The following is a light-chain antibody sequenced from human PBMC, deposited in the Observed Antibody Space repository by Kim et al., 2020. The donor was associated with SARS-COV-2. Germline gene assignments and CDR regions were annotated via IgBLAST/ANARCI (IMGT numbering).Light chain of an antibody. Sequence: ALGQPVRITCQGVSLRSYYASWYQQKPGQAPVLVIYGKNNRPSGIPDRFSGSSSGNTASLTITEAQAEDEADYYCNSRDSSGNHWVFGGGTQLTVL. CDR3: NSRDSSGNHWV. J-gene: IGLJ3*02. CDR1: SLRSYY. V-gene: IGLV3-19*01. CDR2: GKN.